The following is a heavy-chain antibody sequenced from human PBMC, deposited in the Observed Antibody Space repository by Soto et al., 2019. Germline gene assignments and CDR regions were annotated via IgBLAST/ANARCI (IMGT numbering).Heavy chain of an antibody. Sequence: PGGSLRLSCAASGFTFSSYAMSWVRQAPGKGLEWVSAISGSGGSTYYADSVKGRFTISRDNSKNTLYLQMNSLRAEDTAVYYCASTLVGATTGPEYFQHWGQGTLVTVSS. V-gene: IGHV3-23*01. CDR2: ISGSGGST. CDR1: GFTFSSYA. J-gene: IGHJ1*01. D-gene: IGHD1-26*01. CDR3: ASTLVGATTGPEYFQH.